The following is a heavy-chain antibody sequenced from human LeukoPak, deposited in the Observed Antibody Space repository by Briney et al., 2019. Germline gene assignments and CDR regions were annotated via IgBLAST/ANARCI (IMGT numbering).Heavy chain of an antibody. D-gene: IGHD3-10*01. J-gene: IGHJ4*02. CDR2: IYSGGST. Sequence: PGGSLRLSCAASGFTFSSYWMHWVRQAPGKGLEWVSVIYSGGSTYYADSVKGRFTLSRDNSKNTLYLQMNSLRAEDTAVYYCASDYLGSGSFDYWGQGTLVTVSS. V-gene: IGHV3-66*01. CDR1: GFTFSSYW. CDR3: ASDYLGSGSFDY.